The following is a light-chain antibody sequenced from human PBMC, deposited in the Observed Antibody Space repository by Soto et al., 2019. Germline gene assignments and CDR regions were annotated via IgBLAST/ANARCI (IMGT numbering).Light chain of an antibody. CDR2: DAS. V-gene: IGKV3-20*01. CDR3: QHYGSSPPIT. CDR1: QSVRGTS. Sequence: EVVLTQSPGTLSLSPGERATLSCRASQSVRGTSLAWYQQKPGQAPRLLIYDASSRATGIPDRFSGGGSGTDFTLTISRLEPEDFAVYYCQHYGSSPPITFGQGTKVDIK. J-gene: IGKJ1*01.